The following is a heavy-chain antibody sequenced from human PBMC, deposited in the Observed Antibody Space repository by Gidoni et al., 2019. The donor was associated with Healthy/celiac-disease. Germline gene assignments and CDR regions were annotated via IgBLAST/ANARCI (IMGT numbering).Heavy chain of an antibody. D-gene: IGHD2-2*03. CDR2: ISGSGGST. J-gene: IGHJ6*02. CDR3: AKGMEGGYCSSTSCYLGGMDV. V-gene: IGHV3-23*01. Sequence: EVQLLESGGGLVQPGGSLRLSCAASGFTFSSYALSCVRQAPGKGLEWVSAISGSGGSTYYADSVKGRFTISRDNSKNTLYLQMNSLRAEDTAVYYCAKGMEGGYCSSTSCYLGGMDVWGQGTTVTVSS. CDR1: GFTFSSYA.